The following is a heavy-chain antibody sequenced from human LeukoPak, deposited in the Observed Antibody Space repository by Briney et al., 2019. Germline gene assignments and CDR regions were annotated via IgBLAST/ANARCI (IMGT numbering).Heavy chain of an antibody. J-gene: IGHJ4*02. V-gene: IGHV3-23*01. CDR2: ISGSGDIT. CDR3: AKGPLTYYFDY. Sequence: GSLRLSCAASGFTFSTYAMNWVRQAPGKGLEWVSAISGSGDITFYTDSVKGRFTISRDNPKNTLYLQMSSLGADDTAIYYCAKGPLTYYFDYWGQGTLVTVSS. CDR1: GFTFSTYA.